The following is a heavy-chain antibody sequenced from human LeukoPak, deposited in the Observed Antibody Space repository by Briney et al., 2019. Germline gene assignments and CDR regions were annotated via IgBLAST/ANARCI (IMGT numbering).Heavy chain of an antibody. CDR3: ARVKQQLVPDYFDY. D-gene: IGHD6-13*01. CDR1: GGSISSGGYS. J-gene: IGHJ4*02. V-gene: IGHV4-30-2*01. CDR2: IYHSGST. Sequence: SQTLSLTCAVSGGSISSGGYSWSWIRQPPGKGLEWIGYIYHSGSTYYNPSLKSRVTISVDRSKNQFSLKLSSVTAADTAVYYCARVKQQLVPDYFDYWGQGTLVTVSS.